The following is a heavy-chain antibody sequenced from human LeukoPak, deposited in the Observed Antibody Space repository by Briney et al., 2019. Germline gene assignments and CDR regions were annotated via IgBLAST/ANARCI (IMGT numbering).Heavy chain of an antibody. CDR3: GTGGSGGSISLYYFDY. Sequence: GESLKISCKGSGYSFTSYWIGWVRQMPGKGLEWMGIIYPGDSDTRYSPSFQGQVTISADKSISTAYLQWSSLKASDTAMYYCGTGGSGGSISLYYFDYWGQGTLVTVSS. J-gene: IGHJ4*02. CDR2: IYPGDSDT. CDR1: GYSFTSYW. D-gene: IGHD3-10*01. V-gene: IGHV5-51*01.